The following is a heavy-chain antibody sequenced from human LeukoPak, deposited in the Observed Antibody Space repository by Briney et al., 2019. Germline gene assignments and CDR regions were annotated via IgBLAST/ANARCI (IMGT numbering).Heavy chain of an antibody. CDR3: ARDPTNDFWSGYYDY. D-gene: IGHD3-3*01. Sequence: PGGSLRLSCAASGFTFSSYAMSWVRQAPGKGLEWVSAISGSGGSTYYADSVKGRFTISRDNSKNTLYLQMNSLRAEDTAVYYCARDPTNDFWSGYYDYWGQGTLVTVSS. CDR1: GFTFSSYA. V-gene: IGHV3-23*01. J-gene: IGHJ4*02. CDR2: ISGSGGST.